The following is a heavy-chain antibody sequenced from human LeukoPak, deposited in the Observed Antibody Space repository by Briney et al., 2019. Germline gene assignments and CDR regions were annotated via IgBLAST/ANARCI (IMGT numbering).Heavy chain of an antibody. D-gene: IGHD2-21*02. J-gene: IGHJ4*02. V-gene: IGHV1-18*01. CDR1: GYTVTSYG. CDR3: ARECGGDCYSGSDY. CDR2: ISAYNGNT. Sequence: ASVKVSCKASGYTVTSYGISWVRQAPGQGLEWMGWISAYNGNTNYAQKVQGRVTMTTDTSTSTACMELRSLSSDDTAVYYCARECGGDCYSGSDYWGQGTLVTVSS.